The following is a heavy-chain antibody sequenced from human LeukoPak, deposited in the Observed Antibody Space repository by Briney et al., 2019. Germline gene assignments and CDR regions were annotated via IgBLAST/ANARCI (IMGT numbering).Heavy chain of an antibody. D-gene: IGHD6-19*01. CDR2: ISVYNPKT. J-gene: IGHJ1*01. Sequence: GASVKVSCKASGYTFTSYAITWVRQAPGQGLDWMGWISVYNPKTNYAQKFQGRVTMTTDTSTSTAYMELTSLTSDDTAVYYCARLGVAGDPSSAEYFQHWGQGTLLTVSS. CDR1: GYTFTSYA. V-gene: IGHV1-18*01. CDR3: ARLGVAGDPSSAEYFQH.